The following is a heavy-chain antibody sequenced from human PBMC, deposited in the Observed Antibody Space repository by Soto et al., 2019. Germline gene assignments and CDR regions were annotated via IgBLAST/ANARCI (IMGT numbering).Heavy chain of an antibody. CDR1: GYTFTNYW. V-gene: IGHV5-51*01. CDR3: AASIFYYGMDV. CDR2: IYPGDSDT. Sequence: PRESLKISCKGSGYTFTNYWICWVLQMPGKGLEWMGIIYPGDSDTKYNPSFQGQVTISADKSITTTYLRWTSLKASDTAIYYCAASIFYYGMDVWGQGTTVTVSS. J-gene: IGHJ6*02.